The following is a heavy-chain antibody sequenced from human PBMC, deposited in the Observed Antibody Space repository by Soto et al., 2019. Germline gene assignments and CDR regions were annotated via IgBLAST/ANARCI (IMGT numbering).Heavy chain of an antibody. CDR2: INAGSGNT. J-gene: IGHJ6*03. CDR1: GYTFTSYA. D-gene: IGHD2-8*01. CDR3: ARAGGYCTNGVCFYYYYMDV. Sequence: ASVKVSCKASGYTFTSYAMHWVRQAPGQRLEWMGWINAGSGNTSYAQKFQGRVTMTRNTSISTAYMELSSLRSEDTAVYYCARAGGYCTNGVCFYYYYMDVWGKGTTVTVSS. V-gene: IGHV1-3*01.